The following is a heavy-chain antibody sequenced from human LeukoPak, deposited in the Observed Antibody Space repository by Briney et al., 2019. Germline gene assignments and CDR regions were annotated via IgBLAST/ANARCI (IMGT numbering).Heavy chain of an antibody. D-gene: IGHD1-14*01. CDR3: ARGPDEPNPYFDY. Sequence: GGSLRLSCAASGFTFSSYRMHWFRQAPGKGLVWVSRINTDGSSTSYADSVKGRFTISRDNAKNTLYLQMNSLRAEDTAVYYCARGPDEPNPYFDYWGQGTLVTVSS. CDR1: GFTFSSYR. CDR2: INTDGSST. V-gene: IGHV3-74*01. J-gene: IGHJ4*02.